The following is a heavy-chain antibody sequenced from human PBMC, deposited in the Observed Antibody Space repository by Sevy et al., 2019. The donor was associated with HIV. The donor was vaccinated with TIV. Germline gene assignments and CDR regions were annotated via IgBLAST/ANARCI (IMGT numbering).Heavy chain of an antibody. V-gene: IGHV3-23*01. D-gene: IGHD3-10*01. CDR3: AKAMPMVRGVINDAFDI. Sequence: GGSLRLSCAASGFTFSSYAMSWVRQAPGKGLEWVSAISGSGGSTYYVDSVKGRFTISRDNSKNTLYLQMNSLRAEDTAVDYCAKAMPMVRGVINDAFDIWGQGTMVTVSS. CDR1: GFTFSSYA. CDR2: ISGSGGST. J-gene: IGHJ3*02.